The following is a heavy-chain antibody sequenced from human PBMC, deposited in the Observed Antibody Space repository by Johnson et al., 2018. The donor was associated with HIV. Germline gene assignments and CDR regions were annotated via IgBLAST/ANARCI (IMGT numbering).Heavy chain of an antibody. J-gene: IGHJ3*02. V-gene: IGHV3-30*02. CDR2: IRYDESNK. D-gene: IGHD3-3*01. CDR3: AKDQFYNFWSGYSFAFDI. CDR1: GFTFSSYG. Sequence: QVQLVESGGGVVQPGRSLRLSCAASGFTFSSYGMHWVRQAPGKGLEWVAFIRYDESNKYYADSVKGRFTISRDNSKNTLFLQMNSLRPEDTAVYYCAKDQFYNFWSGYSFAFDIWGQGTMVTVSS.